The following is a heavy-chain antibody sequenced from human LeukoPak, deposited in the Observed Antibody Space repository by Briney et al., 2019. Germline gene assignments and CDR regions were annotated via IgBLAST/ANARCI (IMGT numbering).Heavy chain of an antibody. J-gene: IGHJ4*02. Sequence: ASVKVSCKASRYTFTGYYMHWVRQAPGQGLEWMGWINPNSGGTNYAQKFQGRVTMTRDTSISTAYMELSRLRSDDTAVYYCARDELPITFGGLYYFDYWGQGTLVTVSS. D-gene: IGHD3-16*01. CDR2: INPNSGGT. CDR3: ARDELPITFGGLYYFDY. V-gene: IGHV1-2*02. CDR1: RYTFTGYY.